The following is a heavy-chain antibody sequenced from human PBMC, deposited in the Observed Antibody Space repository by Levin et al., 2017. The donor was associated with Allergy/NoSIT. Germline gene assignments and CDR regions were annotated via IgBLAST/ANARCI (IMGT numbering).Heavy chain of an antibody. D-gene: IGHD3-3*01. CDR2: MNPNSANT. Sequence: ASVKVSCKASGYTFTNYDINWLRQAAGQGLEWMGWMNPNSANTGYAQKFQGRVTMTMNTSISTAYMELSSLTSEDTAVYYCARAFSYEFWSTHLCRKWLDPWGQGTLVTVSS. V-gene: IGHV1-8*01. CDR3: ARAFSYEFWSTHLCRKWLDP. J-gene: IGHJ5*02. CDR1: GYTFTNYD.